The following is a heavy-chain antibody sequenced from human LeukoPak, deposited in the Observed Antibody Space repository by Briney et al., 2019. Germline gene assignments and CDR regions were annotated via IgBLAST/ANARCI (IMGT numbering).Heavy chain of an antibody. Sequence: GGSLRLSCAASGFTFSNYWMHWVRQAPGKGLVWVSRINTDGSSTDYADSVKGRFTISRDNAKNSLYLQMNSLRAEDTAVYYCARGERLGPDYWGQGTLVTVSS. V-gene: IGHV3-74*01. J-gene: IGHJ4*02. CDR2: INTDGSST. CDR3: ARGERLGPDY. CDR1: GFTFSNYW. D-gene: IGHD6-19*01.